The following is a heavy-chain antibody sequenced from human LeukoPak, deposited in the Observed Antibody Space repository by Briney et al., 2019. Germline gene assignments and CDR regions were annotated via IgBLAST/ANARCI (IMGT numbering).Heavy chain of an antibody. J-gene: IGHJ6*04. CDR3: ARCMSELDYGDYAYYSHMDV. Sequence: PSETLSLTCTVSGDSLTSGRRYWSWIRQPAGKGLEWIGHFYSSTRTTYNPSLESRVTISGDTAKNQFSLKLDSVTAADTAVYFCARCMSELDYGDYAYYSHMDVWGKGTTVTVSS. V-gene: IGHV4-61*09. D-gene: IGHD4-17*01. CDR2: FYSSTRT. CDR1: GDSLTSGRRY.